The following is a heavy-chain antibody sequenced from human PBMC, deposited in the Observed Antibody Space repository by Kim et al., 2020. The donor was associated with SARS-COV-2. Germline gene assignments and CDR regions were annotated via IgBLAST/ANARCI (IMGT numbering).Heavy chain of an antibody. V-gene: IGHV3-9*01. CDR2: ICWNSGSI. CDR1: GFTFDDYA. J-gene: IGHJ6*02. D-gene: IGHD3-10*01. Sequence: GGSLRLSCAASGFTFDDYAMHWVRQAPGKGLEWVSGICWNSGSIGYADSLKGRFTISRDNAKNSLYLQMNSLRAEDTALYYCAKDIFPHYCGSGGYEYYYYSKDVWGQGTTVTVS. CDR3: AKDIFPHYCGSGGYEYYYYSKDV.